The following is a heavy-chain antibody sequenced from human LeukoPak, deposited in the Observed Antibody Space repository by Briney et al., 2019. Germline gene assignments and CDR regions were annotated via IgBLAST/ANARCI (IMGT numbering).Heavy chain of an antibody. J-gene: IGHJ4*02. CDR2: ISSSISYI. V-gene: IGHV3-21*01. CDR1: GFTFSTLA. Sequence: GGSLRLSCAASGFTFSTLAMSWVRQAPGKGLEWVSSISSSISYIYYADSVKGRFTISRDNAKNSLYLQMNSLRADDTAVYYCARGGSYVHYWGQGTLVTVSS. CDR3: ARGGSYVHY. D-gene: IGHD1-26*01.